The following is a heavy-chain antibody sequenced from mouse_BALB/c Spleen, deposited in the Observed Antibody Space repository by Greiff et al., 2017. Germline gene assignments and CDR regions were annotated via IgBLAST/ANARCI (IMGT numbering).Heavy chain of an antibody. J-gene: IGHJ2*01. CDR2: INPSSGYT. CDR3: ARTGLATVVDY. V-gene: IGHV1-4*02. D-gene: IGHD1-1*01. Sequence: QVQLKQSAAELARPGASVKMSCKASGYTFTSYTMHWVKQRPGQGLEWIGYINPSSGYTEYNQKFKDKTTLTADKSSSTAYMQLSSLTSEDSAVYYCARTGLATVVDYWGQGTTLTVSS. CDR1: GYTFTSYT.